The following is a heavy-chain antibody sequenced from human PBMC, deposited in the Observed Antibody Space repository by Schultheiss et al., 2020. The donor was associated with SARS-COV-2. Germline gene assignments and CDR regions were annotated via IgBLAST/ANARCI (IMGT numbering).Heavy chain of an antibody. CDR1: GFTFDDYA. CDR3: VRGRYCSAGSCYSDS. V-gene: IGHV3-33*08. D-gene: IGHD2-15*01. CDR2: IWYDGSNK. J-gene: IGHJ4*02. Sequence: GGSLRLSCAASGFTFDDYAMHWVRQAPGKGLEWVAVIWYDGSNKYYADSVKGRFTISRDNSKNTLYLQMNSLRAEDTAVYYCVRGRYCSAGSCYSDSWGQGLLVTVSS.